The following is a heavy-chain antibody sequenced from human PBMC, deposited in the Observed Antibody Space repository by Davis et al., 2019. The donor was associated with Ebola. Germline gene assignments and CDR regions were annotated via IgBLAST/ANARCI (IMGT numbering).Heavy chain of an antibody. V-gene: IGHV4-4*02. CDR1: GGSISNNNW. CDR2: IYHSGST. J-gene: IGHJ4*02. D-gene: IGHD3-3*01. Sequence: PSETLSLTCAVSGGSISNNNWWSWVRQPPGKGLEWIGEIYHSGSTNYNPALKSRVTISVDKSKNQFSLKLSSVTAADTAVYYCARILYYDFWSGYSNWGQGTLVTVSS. CDR3: ARILYYDFWSGYSN.